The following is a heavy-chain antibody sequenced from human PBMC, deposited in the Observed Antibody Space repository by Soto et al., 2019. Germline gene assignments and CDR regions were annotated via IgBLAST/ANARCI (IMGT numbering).Heavy chain of an antibody. CDR2: IYYSGST. CDR1: GGSISSSSYY. J-gene: IGHJ5*02. V-gene: IGHV4-39*01. D-gene: IGHD2-2*01. Sequence: SETLSLTCTVSGGSISSSSYYWGWIRQPPGKGLEWIGSIYYSGSTYYNPSLKSRVTISVDTSKNQFSLKLSSVTAADTAVYYCARHPRDIVVVPAATTWWFDPWGQGTLVTVSS. CDR3: ARHPRDIVVVPAATTWWFDP.